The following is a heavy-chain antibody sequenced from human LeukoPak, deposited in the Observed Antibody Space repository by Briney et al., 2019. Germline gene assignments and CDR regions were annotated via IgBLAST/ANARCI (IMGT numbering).Heavy chain of an antibody. J-gene: IGHJ4*02. CDR1: GYTFTGYY. D-gene: IGHD6-13*01. CDR2: INPNSGGT. CDR3: ARDKDYSSPPDY. V-gene: IGHV1-2*02. Sequence: GASVKVSCKASGYTFTGYYMHWVRQAPGQGLEWMGWINPNSGGTNYAQKFQGRATMTRDTSISTAYMELSRLRSDDTAVYYCARDKDYSSPPDYWGQGTLVTVSS.